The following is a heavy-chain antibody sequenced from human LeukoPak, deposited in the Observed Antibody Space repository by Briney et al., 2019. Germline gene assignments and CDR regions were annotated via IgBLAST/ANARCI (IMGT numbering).Heavy chain of an antibody. CDR2: ISAYNGNT. D-gene: IGHD2-15*01. V-gene: IGHV1-18*01. CDR1: GYTFTSYG. CDR3: ARDCSGGSCYPFDAFDI. J-gene: IGHJ3*02. Sequence: ASVKVSCKASGYTFTSYGISWVRQAPGQGLEWMGWISAYNGNTNYAQKLQGRVTMTTDTSTSTAYMELRSLRSDDTAVYYCARDCSGGSCYPFDAFDIWGRGTMVTVSS.